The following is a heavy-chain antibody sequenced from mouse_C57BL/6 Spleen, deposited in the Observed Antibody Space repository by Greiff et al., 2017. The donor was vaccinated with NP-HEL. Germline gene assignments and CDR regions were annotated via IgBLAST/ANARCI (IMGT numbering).Heavy chain of an antibody. Sequence: QVQLKQSGAELVRPGASVTLSCKASGYTFTDYEMHWVKQTPVHGLEWIGAIDPETGGTAYNQKFKGKAILTADKSSSTAYMELRSLTSEDSAVYYCTCITTVVAPYYFDYWGQGTTLTVSS. CDR1: GYTFTDYE. D-gene: IGHD1-1*01. J-gene: IGHJ2*01. CDR2: IDPETGGT. V-gene: IGHV1-15*01. CDR3: TCITTVVAPYYFDY.